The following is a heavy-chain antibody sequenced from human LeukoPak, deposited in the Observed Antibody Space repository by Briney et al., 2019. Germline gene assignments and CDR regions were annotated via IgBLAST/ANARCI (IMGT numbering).Heavy chain of an antibody. D-gene: IGHD6-13*01. V-gene: IGHV4-31*03. Sequence: SETLSLTCTVSGGSISSGGYYWSWIRQHPGKGLEWIGYIYYSGSTYYNPSLKSRVTISVDTSKNQFSLKLSSVTAADTAVYYRARAEQQLVHGMDVWGQGTTVTVSS. CDR1: GGSISSGGYY. CDR2: IYYSGST. CDR3: ARAEQQLVHGMDV. J-gene: IGHJ6*02.